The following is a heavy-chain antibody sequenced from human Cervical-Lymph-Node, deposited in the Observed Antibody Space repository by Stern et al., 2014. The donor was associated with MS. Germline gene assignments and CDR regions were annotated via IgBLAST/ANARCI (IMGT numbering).Heavy chain of an antibody. V-gene: IGHV1-69*01. D-gene: IGHD1-20*01. CDR2: ISPVVRAT. CDR3: ARDAVTGTATSYYYYFAMDV. J-gene: IGHJ6*02. CDR1: GGTFTTRA. Sequence: VQLVESGAEVRNPGSSVKVSCKASGGTFTTRALSWVRQAPGQGLEWMGGISPVVRATIYAQKFQCRLPIGADVSTGPASMELSGLTYDDTAVYYCARDAVTGTATSYYYYFAMDVWGPGTTVTVSS.